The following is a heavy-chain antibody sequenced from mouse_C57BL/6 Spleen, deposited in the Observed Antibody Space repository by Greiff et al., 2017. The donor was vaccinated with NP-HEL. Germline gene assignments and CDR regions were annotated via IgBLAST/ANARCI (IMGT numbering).Heavy chain of an antibody. CDR2: INPNNGGT. CDR1: GYTFTDYY. J-gene: IGHJ4*01. D-gene: IGHD2-1*01. Sequence: EVQLQQSGPELVKPGASVKISCKASGYTFTDYYMNWVKQSHGKSLEWIGDINPNNGGTSYNQKFKGKATLTVDKSSSTAYMELRSLTSEDSAVYYCAREEDYGNHMDYWGQGTSVTVSS. CDR3: AREEDYGNHMDY. V-gene: IGHV1-26*01.